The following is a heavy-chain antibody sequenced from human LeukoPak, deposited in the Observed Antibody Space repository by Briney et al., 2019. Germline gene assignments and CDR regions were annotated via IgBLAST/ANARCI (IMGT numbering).Heavy chain of an antibody. Sequence: SETLSLTCTVSGGSISTSNYYWGWIRQPPGKGLEWIGSIYYSGSTYYSPSLKSRVTISVDTSKNQFSLKLSSVTAADTAVYYCARLLRVGYCSTTTCNWFDPWGQGTLVTVSS. CDR2: IYYSGST. CDR3: ARLLRVGYCSTTTCNWFDP. CDR1: GGSISTSNYY. J-gene: IGHJ5*02. V-gene: IGHV4-39*07. D-gene: IGHD2-2*03.